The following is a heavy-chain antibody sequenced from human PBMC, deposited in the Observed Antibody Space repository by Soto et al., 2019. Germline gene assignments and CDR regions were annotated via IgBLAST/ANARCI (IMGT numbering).Heavy chain of an antibody. CDR2: IYYSGST. CDR1: GGSISSYY. CDR3: ARGLVAGLTSHRYFGY. V-gene: IGHV4-59*01. J-gene: IGHJ4*02. Sequence: PSETLSLTCTVSGGSISSYYWSWIRQPPGKGLEWIGYIYYSGSTNYNPSLKSRVTISVDTSKNQFSLKLTSVTAADTAVYYCARGLVAGLTSHRYFGYWGQGTLVTVSS. D-gene: IGHD2-2*01.